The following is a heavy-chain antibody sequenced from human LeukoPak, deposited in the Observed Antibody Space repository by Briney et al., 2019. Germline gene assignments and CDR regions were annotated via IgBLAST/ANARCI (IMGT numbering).Heavy chain of an antibody. CDR2: ISSNSSYI. J-gene: IGHJ4*02. CDR1: GFTFSSYS. V-gene: IGHV3-21*01. CDR3: AREGLVATSDEYYFDY. Sequence: GGSLRLSCAASGFTFSSYSMNWVRQAPGKGLEWVSSISSNSSYIYYADSVKGRFTISRDNAKNSLYLQIHSLRAEDTAVYYCAREGLVATSDEYYFDYWGQGTLVTVSS. D-gene: IGHD5-12*01.